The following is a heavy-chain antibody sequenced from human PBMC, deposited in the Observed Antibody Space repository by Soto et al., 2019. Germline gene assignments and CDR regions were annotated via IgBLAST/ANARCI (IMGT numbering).Heavy chain of an antibody. CDR3: AKDSHWGISSPTHGQ. CDR1: GFGFISSP. V-gene: IGHV3-23*01. CDR2: INGGDDSE. Sequence: EVQLLESGGGLVQPGGSLGLSCAGSGFGFISSPLSWVRRAPGVGLEWVSGINGGDDSEHYAESVRGRFTITRDNSKTTLLLQMNSPRAEDTARYYRAKDSHWGISSPTHGQWGQGTLVTVSS. J-gene: IGHJ4*02. D-gene: IGHD6-6*01.